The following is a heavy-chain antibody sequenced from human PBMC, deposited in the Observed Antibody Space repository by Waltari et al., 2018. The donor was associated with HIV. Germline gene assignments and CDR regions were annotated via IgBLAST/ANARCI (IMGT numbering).Heavy chain of an antibody. Sequence: MKLLVSGGGVVQPGSSRSISCAASGFNFMYSVLHLVRQGPGQGLEGVAVISYDGSRKYYRDSAKGRFTISRDDSKSTLILEMNNLKIGDSGVYFCAREKGDGYNFWVAGGFDLWCQGT. J-gene: IGHJ4*02. CDR2: ISYDGSRK. D-gene: IGHD5-18*01. CDR3: AREKGDGYNFWVAGGFDL. CDR1: GFNFMYSV. V-gene: IGHV3-30*03.